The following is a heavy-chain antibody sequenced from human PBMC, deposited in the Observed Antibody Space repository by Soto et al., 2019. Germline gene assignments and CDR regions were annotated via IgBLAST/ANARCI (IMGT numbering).Heavy chain of an antibody. Sequence: QVQLVESGGGVVQPGRSLRLSCAASGFTFSSYGRHWVRQAPGKGLEWVAVISYDGSNKYYADSVKGRFTISRDNSKNTLYLQMNSLRAEDTAVYYCAKRGSGYYYYGMDVWGQGTTVTVSS. CDR1: GFTFSSYG. CDR2: ISYDGSNK. D-gene: IGHD3-10*01. CDR3: AKRGSGYYYYGMDV. V-gene: IGHV3-30*18. J-gene: IGHJ6*02.